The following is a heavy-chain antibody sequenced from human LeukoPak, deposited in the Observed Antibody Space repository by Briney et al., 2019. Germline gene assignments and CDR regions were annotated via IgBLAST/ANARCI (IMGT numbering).Heavy chain of an antibody. V-gene: IGHV3-30*02. J-gene: IGHJ4*02. CDR2: IRYDGSNK. D-gene: IGHD1-26*01. Sequence: GGSLRLSCAASGFTFSSYGMHWVRQAPGKGLEWAAFIRYDGSNKYYADSVKGRFTISRDNSKNTLYLQMNSLRAEDTAVYYCAKDRGSYYHVDYWGQGTLVTVSS. CDR3: AKDRGSYYHVDY. CDR1: GFTFSSYG.